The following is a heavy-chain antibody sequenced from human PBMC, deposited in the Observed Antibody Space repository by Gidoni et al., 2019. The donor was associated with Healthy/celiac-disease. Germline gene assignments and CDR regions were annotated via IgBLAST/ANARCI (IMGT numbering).Heavy chain of an antibody. D-gene: IGHD3-10*01. CDR2: IYSGGST. CDR1: GFTVCSNY. J-gene: IGHJ6*03. CDR3: ARVRLLWFGELFSYYMDV. V-gene: IGHV3-53*01. Sequence: EVQLVESGGGLIQPGGSLRLSCAASGFTVCSNYMSWVRQAPGKGLGWVSVIYSGGSTYYADSVKGRFTISRDNSKNTLYLQMNSLRAEDTAVYYCARVRLLWFGELFSYYMDVWGKGTTVTVSS.